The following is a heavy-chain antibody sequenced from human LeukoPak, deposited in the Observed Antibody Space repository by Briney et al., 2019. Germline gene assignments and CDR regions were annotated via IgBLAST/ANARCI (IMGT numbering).Heavy chain of an antibody. V-gene: IGHV3-7*01. D-gene: IGHD6-25*01. J-gene: IGHJ6*02. CDR2: IKPEGSEK. CDR3: TRNRGLDV. CDR1: GFTFSSFW. Sequence: HPGGSLRLSCAASGFTFSSFWMSWVRQAPGKGLEWVANIKPEGSEKYYVDSVKGRFTISRDNAKNSLYLQMNSLRAEDTAVYYYTRNRGLDVWGQGTTVTVSS.